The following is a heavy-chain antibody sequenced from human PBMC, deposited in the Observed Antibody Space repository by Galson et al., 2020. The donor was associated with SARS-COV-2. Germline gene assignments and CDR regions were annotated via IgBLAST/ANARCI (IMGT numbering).Heavy chain of an antibody. CDR2: IWYDGSKK. CDR1: GFTFSSYG. V-gene: IGHV3-33*01. D-gene: IGHD5-12*01. Sequence: TGGSLRLSCAASGFTFSSYGLHWVRQAPGKGLEWVAVIWYDGSKKYYGDFVKGRFIISRDNSKNTLDLQMNSLRAEDTAVYYCARVRRDGYNFAAFDIWGQGTRVTVSS. CDR3: ARVRRDGYNFAAFDI. J-gene: IGHJ3*02.